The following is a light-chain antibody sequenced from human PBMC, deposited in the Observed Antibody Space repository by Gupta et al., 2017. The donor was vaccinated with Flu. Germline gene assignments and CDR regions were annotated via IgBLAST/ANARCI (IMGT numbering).Light chain of an antibody. J-gene: IGKJ5*01. CDR2: DAS. CDR1: QSVSSY. V-gene: IGKV3-11*01. Sequence: ELVFTQSPATLSLSPRERATLSCRASQSVSSYLGWYQQKPGQAPRLLIYDASNRATGIPARFSGSGSGTDFTLTISSREPEDFAVYYCQQRSNWPPITFGQGTRLEIK. CDR3: QQRSNWPPIT.